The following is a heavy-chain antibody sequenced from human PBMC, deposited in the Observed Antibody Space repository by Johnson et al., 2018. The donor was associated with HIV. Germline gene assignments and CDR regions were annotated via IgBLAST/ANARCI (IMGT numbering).Heavy chain of an antibody. V-gene: IGHV3-33*06. CDR3: AKDRVSPGIPAAFDI. Sequence: QVQLVESGGGVVQPGGSLRLSCAASGFTLSTYGMHWVRQAPGKGLEWVAVIWYDGSNKYYADSVKGRFTIYRDNSKSTLCLQMNSLRVDDTALYYCAKDRVSPGIPAAFDIWGQGTMVTVSS. CDR2: IWYDGSNK. J-gene: IGHJ3*02. D-gene: IGHD3-3*01. CDR1: GFTLSTYG.